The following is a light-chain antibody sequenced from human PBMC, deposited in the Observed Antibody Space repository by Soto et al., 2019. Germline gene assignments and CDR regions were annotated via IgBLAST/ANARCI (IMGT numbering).Light chain of an antibody. V-gene: IGLV4-69*01. Sequence: QPVLTQSPSASASLGASVKLTCTLSSGHSSSAIAWHQQQPEKGPRYLMKVNSDGSHSRGDGIPDRFSGSSSGAERYLTISSLQSEDEGDYYCQTWGTGIHIFGGGTKLTVL. CDR3: QTWGTGIHI. CDR2: VNSDGSH. CDR1: SGHSSSA. J-gene: IGLJ2*01.